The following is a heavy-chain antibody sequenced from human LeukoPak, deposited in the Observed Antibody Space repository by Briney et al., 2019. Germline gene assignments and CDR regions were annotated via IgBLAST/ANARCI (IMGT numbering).Heavy chain of an antibody. D-gene: IGHD3-16*02. V-gene: IGHV3-33*01. Sequence: GGSLRLSCAASGFTFSNHGMHWVRQAPGKGLEWVALIWYDGTKKYYADSVKGRLTISRDNSKNTLFLEMNSLRAEDTAVYYCARDRAVRYFDYWGQGTLVTVSS. CDR3: ARDRAVRYFDY. CDR1: GFTFSNHG. J-gene: IGHJ4*02. CDR2: IWYDGTKK.